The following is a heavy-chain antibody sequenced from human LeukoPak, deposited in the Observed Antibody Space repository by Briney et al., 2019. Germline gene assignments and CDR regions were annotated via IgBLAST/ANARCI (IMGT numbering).Heavy chain of an antibody. Sequence: SETLSLTCAVYGGSFSGYYWSWIRQPPGKGLEWIGEINHSGSTNYNPSLKSRVTISVDTSKNQFSLKLSSVTAADTAVYYCAGSLRYFDWLLYPFDYWGQGTLVTVSS. V-gene: IGHV4-34*01. CDR3: AGSLRYFDWLLYPFDY. CDR1: GGSFSGYY. CDR2: INHSGST. D-gene: IGHD3-9*01. J-gene: IGHJ4*02.